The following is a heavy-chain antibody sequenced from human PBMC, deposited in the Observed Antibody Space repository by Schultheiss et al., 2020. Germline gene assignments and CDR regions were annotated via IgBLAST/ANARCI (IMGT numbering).Heavy chain of an antibody. CDR1: GFILSSYA. Sequence: GGSLRLSCAASGFILSSYAMRWVRQAPGKGLEWVSAISGSGGSTYYADSVKGRFTISRDNSKNTLYLQMNSLRAEDTAVYYCAKSGDFWSGYYSTPYYYYGMDVWGQGTTVTVSS. J-gene: IGHJ6*02. V-gene: IGHV3-23*01. CDR2: ISGSGGST. CDR3: AKSGDFWSGYYSTPYYYYGMDV. D-gene: IGHD3-3*01.